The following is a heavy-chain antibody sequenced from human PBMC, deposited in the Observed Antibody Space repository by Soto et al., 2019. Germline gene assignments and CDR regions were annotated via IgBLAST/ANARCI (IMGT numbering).Heavy chain of an antibody. CDR3: AKSVLYDSSGYNAFYYYYGMDV. J-gene: IGHJ6*02. CDR2: IQSGGPT. D-gene: IGHD3-22*01. V-gene: IGHV3-66*01. Sequence: PGGSLRLSCAASGFTVSSKYMSWVRQAPGKGLEWVSLIQSGGPTYYADSVKGRFTISRDTSENTLHLQMDSLRAEDTAVYYCAKSVLYDSSGYNAFYYYYGMDVWGQGTTVTVSS. CDR1: GFTVSSKY.